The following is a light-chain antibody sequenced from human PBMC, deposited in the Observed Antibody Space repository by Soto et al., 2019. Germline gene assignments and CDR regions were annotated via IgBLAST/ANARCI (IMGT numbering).Light chain of an antibody. J-gene: IGKJ1*01. CDR3: QQCGSSPWT. Sequence: IVFTQSPGTLSLSPGDRATLSFKASQSVADNYLAWYQQKPGQAPRLLIYAASRRAIGIPDTFSGSGSGTDFTLTITRLEPEDFAVYYCQQCGSSPWTFGQGTKVDI. CDR2: AAS. CDR1: QSVADNY. V-gene: IGKV3-20*01.